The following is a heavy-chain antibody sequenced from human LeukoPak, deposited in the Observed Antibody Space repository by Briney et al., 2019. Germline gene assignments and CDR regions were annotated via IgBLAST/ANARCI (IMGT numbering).Heavy chain of an antibody. CDR3: AEESLYSGSYCTFDF. CDR1: GFTFSSYA. D-gene: IGHD1-26*01. Sequence: GGSLRLSCAASGFTFSSYAMSWVRQAPGKGLEWVSAISGTGGSTYYADSVKGRFTISRDNSKNTLYLQMNSLRADDTAVYYCAEESLYSGSYCTFDFCGQGTLATVS. J-gene: IGHJ4*02. CDR2: ISGTGGST. V-gene: IGHV3-23*01.